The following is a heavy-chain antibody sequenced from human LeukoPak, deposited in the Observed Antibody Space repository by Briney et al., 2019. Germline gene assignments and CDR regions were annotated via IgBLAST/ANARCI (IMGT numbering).Heavy chain of an antibody. V-gene: IGHV3-30*04. D-gene: IGHD5-12*01. CDR2: ISYDGSNK. CDR3: ARDRGYSGYDYHATSKGYYYYYGMDV. J-gene: IGHJ6*02. Sequence: PGGSLRLSCAASGFTFSSYAMHWVRQAPGKGLEWVAVISYDGSNKYYADSVKGRFTISRDNSKNTLYLQMNSLRAEDTAVYYCARDRGYSGYDYHATSKGYYYYYGMDVWGQGTTVTVSS. CDR1: GFTFSSYA.